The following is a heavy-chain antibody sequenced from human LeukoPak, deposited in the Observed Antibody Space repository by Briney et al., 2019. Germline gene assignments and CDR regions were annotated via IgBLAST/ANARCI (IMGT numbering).Heavy chain of an antibody. D-gene: IGHD1-26*01. V-gene: IGHV3-30*18. CDR2: ISYDGSNK. CDR3: AKGSGSYCIDY. J-gene: IGHJ4*02. CDR1: GFSFSSYE. Sequence: GGSLRLSCAASGFSFSSYEMNWVRQAPGKGLEWMAVISYDGSNKYYADSVKGRFTISRDNSKNTLYLQMNSLRAEDTAVYYCAKGSGSYCIDYWGQGTLVTVSS.